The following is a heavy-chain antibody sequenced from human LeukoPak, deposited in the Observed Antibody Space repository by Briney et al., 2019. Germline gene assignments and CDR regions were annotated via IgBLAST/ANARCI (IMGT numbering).Heavy chain of an antibody. CDR3: ARDVEEAVAGTGAVYYYYYMDV. D-gene: IGHD6-19*01. V-gene: IGHV3-21*01. J-gene: IGHJ6*03. Sequence: PGGSLRLSCAASGFTFSSYSMNWVRQDPGKGLEWVSSISSSSSYIYYADSVKGRFTISRDNAKNSLYLQMNSLRAKDTAVYYCARDVEEAVAGTGAVYYYYYMDVWGKGTTVTVSS. CDR2: ISSSSSYI. CDR1: GFTFSSYS.